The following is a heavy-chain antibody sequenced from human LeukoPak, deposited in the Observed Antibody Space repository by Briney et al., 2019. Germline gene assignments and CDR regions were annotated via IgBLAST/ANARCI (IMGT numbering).Heavy chain of an antibody. CDR1: GFTFSSYA. J-gene: IGHJ4*02. CDR2: ITWNGGST. D-gene: IGHD3-22*01. Sequence: GGSLRLSCAASGFTFSSYAMTWVRQAPGKGLEWVSGITWNGGSTGYTDSVKGRFTISRDNAKNSLYLQMNSLRAEDTALYYCARDPLYVASSGYYPFDYWGQGTLVTVSS. CDR3: ARDPLYVASSGYYPFDY. V-gene: IGHV3-20*04.